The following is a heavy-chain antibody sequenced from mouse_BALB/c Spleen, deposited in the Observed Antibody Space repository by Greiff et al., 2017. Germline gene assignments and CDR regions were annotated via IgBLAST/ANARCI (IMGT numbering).Heavy chain of an antibody. CDR3: ARDYDGGFAY. V-gene: IGHV14-3*02. D-gene: IGHD2-3*01. CDR2: IDPANGNT. Sequence: EVKLVESGAELVKPGASVKLSCTASGFNIKDTYMHWVKQRPEQGLEWIGRIDPANGNTKYDPKFQGKATITADTSSNTAYLQLSSLTSEDTAVYYCARDYDGGFAYWGQGTLVTVSA. CDR1: GFNIKDTY. J-gene: IGHJ3*01.